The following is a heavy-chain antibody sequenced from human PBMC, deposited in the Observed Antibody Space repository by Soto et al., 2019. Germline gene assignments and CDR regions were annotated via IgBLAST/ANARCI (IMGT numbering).Heavy chain of an antibody. V-gene: IGHV3-23*01. CDR1: GFTFSSYA. CDR3: AKGGGKQQLPPKDY. J-gene: IGHJ4*02. CDR2: ISGSGGNT. D-gene: IGHD6-13*01. Sequence: EVQILESGGGLVQPGGSLSLSCAASGFTFSSYAMSWVCQAPGKGLEWVSGISGSGGNTYYADSVKGRFTISRDNSKNTLYLQINSLRAEDTAVYYCAKGGGKQQLPPKDYWGQGTLVTVSS.